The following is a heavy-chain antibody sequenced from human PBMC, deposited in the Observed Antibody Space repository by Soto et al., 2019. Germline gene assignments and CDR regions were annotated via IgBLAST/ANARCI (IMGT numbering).Heavy chain of an antibody. V-gene: IGHV3-48*02. CDR1: GLTLTSH. Sequence: EVQLVESGGGLVQPGGSLKLSCTTSGLTLTSHMNWVRQAPGKGQEWVSYISGGSEAIYYADSVKGRFTTSRDNAEKSLYLEMNSLRDEDTALYYCVRDGGRGYDMDVWCQGTSVTVSS. J-gene: IGHJ6*02. CDR2: ISGGSEAI. CDR3: VRDGGRGYDMDV. D-gene: IGHD3-16*01.